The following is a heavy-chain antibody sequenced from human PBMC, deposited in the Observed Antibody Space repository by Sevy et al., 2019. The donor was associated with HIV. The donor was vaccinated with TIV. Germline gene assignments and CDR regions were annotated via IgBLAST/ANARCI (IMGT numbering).Heavy chain of an antibody. J-gene: IGHJ3*02. Sequence: GGSLRLSCAASGFTFSSYAMHWVRQAPGKGLEWVAVISYDGSNKYYAYSVKGRFTISRDNSKNTLYLQMNSLRAEDTAVYYCAREWGRGYSYADTGLAFDIWGQGTMVTVSS. V-gene: IGHV3-30-3*01. D-gene: IGHD5-18*01. CDR3: AREWGRGYSYADTGLAFDI. CDR1: GFTFSSYA. CDR2: ISYDGSNK.